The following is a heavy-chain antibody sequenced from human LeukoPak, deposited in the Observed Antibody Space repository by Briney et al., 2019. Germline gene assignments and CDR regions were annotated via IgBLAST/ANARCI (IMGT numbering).Heavy chain of an antibody. V-gene: IGHV3-30-3*01. Sequence: GGSLRLSCTASGFTFSSYARPWVRQAPGKGLEWVAVISYDGGNKYYADSVKGRFTISRDNSKNTLYLQMNSLRAEDTAVYYCARDRDSSGYYSYWGQGTLVTVSS. CDR2: ISYDGGNK. D-gene: IGHD3-22*01. J-gene: IGHJ4*02. CDR1: GFTFSSYA. CDR3: ARDRDSSGYYSY.